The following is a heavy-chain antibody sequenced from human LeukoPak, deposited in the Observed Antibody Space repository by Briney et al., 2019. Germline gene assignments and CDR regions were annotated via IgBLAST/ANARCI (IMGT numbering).Heavy chain of an antibody. J-gene: IGHJ4*02. Sequence: PGGSLRLSCAASGFTVSSNYMSWVRQAPGKGLEWVSVIYSGGSTYYADSVKGRFTISRDNSKNTLYLQMNSLRAEDTAVYYCARVEMATMGFDYWGQGTLVTVSS. CDR1: GFTVSSNY. CDR2: IYSGGST. D-gene: IGHD5-24*01. V-gene: IGHV3-66*01. CDR3: ARVEMATMGFDY.